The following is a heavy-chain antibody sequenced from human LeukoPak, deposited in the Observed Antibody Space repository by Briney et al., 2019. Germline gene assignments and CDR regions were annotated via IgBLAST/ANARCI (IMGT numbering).Heavy chain of an antibody. J-gene: IGHJ6*03. CDR2: IYTSGST. D-gene: IGHD6-13*01. Sequence: SETLSLTCTVSGGSISSGSYYWNWIRQPAGKGLEWIGRIYTSGSTNYNPSLKSRVTISVDKSKNQFSLKLSSVTAADTAVYYCARVIAAATYYYYYYYMDVWGKGTTVTVSS. CDR1: GGSISSGSYY. CDR3: ARVIAAATYYYYYYYMDV. V-gene: IGHV4-61*02.